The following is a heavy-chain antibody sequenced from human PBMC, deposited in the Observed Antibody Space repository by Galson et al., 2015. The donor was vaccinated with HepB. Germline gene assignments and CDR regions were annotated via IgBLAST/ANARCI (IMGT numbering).Heavy chain of an antibody. CDR3: ARDRWFGEGCGIDV. V-gene: IGHV3-74*01. CDR1: GFTSSTYW. J-gene: IGHJ6*02. D-gene: IGHD3-10*01. CDR2: INSDGSST. Sequence: SLRLSCAASGFTSSTYWMHWVRQAPGKGLVWVSRINSDGSSTSHADSVKGRFTISRDNAENTLYLQMNSLRDEDTAVYYCARDRWFGEGCGIDVWGQGTTVTVSS.